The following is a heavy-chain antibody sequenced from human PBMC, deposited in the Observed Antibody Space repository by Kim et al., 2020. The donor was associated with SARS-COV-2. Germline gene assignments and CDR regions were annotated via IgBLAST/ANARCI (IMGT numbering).Heavy chain of an antibody. D-gene: IGHD4-4*01. V-gene: IGHV3-30*18. Sequence: GGSLRLSCAASGFTFSSYGMHWVRQAPGKGLEWVAVISYDGSNKYYADSVKGRFTISRDNSKNTLYLQMNSLRAEDTAVYYCAKERTVTTKPDGYYYYGMDVWGQGTTVTVSS. CDR1: GFTFSSYG. J-gene: IGHJ6*01. CDR3: AKERTVTTKPDGYYYYGMDV. CDR2: ISYDGSNK.